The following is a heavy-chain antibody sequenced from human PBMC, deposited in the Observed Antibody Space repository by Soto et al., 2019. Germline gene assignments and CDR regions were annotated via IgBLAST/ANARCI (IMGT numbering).Heavy chain of an antibody. CDR3: ARDSSIARFFI. CDR1: GGSISSGTYY. Sequence: QLQLQESGPGLAKPSGTLSLTCTVSGGSISSGTYYWGWIRQPPGKGLEWIGRIHYGGSTYYNPSLKSRVTISVDTSKNQFSLNLISVTAADTAVYYCARDSSIARFFIWGQGTLVTVSS. V-gene: IGHV4-39*02. CDR2: IHYGGST. J-gene: IGHJ4*02.